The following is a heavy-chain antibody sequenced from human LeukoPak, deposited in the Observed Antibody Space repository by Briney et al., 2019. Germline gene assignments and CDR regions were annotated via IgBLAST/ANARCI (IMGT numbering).Heavy chain of an antibody. J-gene: IGHJ6*02. CDR1: GYTFTGYY. CDR2: INPNSGGT. V-gene: IGHV1-2*02. D-gene: IGHD2-2*01. CDR3: ATDPSYCSSTSCSRHAWYYGMDV. Sequence: GASVKVSCKASGYTFTGYYMHWVRQAPGQGLEWMGWINPNSGGTNYAQKFQGRVTMTRDTSISTAYMELSRLRSDDTAVYYCATDPSYCSSTSCSRHAWYYGMDVWGQGTTVTVSS.